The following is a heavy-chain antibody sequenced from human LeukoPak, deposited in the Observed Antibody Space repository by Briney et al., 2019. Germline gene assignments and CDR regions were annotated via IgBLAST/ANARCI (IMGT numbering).Heavy chain of an antibody. J-gene: IGHJ6*02. CDR1: GYTFTGYY. CDR3: ARGGYCSSTSCYLSYGMDV. D-gene: IGHD2-2*01. Sequence: ASVKVSCKASGYTFTGYYMHWVRQAPGQGLEWMGWMNPNSGNTGYAQKFQGRVTMTRNTSISTAYMELSSLRSEDTAVYYCARGGYCSSTSCYLSYGMDVWGQGTTVTVSS. CDR2: MNPNSGNT. V-gene: IGHV1-8*02.